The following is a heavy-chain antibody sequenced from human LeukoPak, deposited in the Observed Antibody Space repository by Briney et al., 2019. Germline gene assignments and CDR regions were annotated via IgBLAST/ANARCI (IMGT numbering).Heavy chain of an antibody. V-gene: IGHV3-74*01. D-gene: IGHD4-23*01. CDR1: GFTFSNYW. CDR2: VGTDGSST. CDR3: ARDKYGGNSNAFDI. Sequence: GGSLRLSCAASGFTFSNYWMHWVRQVPGKGPVWVSRVGTDGSSTAYADYVEGRFTISRDNAKNTLYLQMNSLRVEDTAVYYCARDKYGGNSNAFDIWGQGTLVTVSS. J-gene: IGHJ3*02.